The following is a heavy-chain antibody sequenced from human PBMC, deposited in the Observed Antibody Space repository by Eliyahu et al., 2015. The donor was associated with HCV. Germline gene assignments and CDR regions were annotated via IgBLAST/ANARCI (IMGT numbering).Heavy chain of an antibody. V-gene: IGHV3-30*02. CDR1: GFTFSSYD. CDR2: IRSDGSSQ. CDR3: AKDGYSTGGGGNTLIHYGMDV. D-gene: IGHD1-7*01. Sequence: QVQLVESGGGVVQPGGSLRLSCAASGFTFSSYDMHWVRQAPGKGLEWVAFIRSDGSSQYYTGSVKGRFTISRDNSKNRLYLQVSSLRAEDTAVYHCAKDGYSTGGGGNTLIHYGMDVWGQGTTVTVSS. J-gene: IGHJ6*02.